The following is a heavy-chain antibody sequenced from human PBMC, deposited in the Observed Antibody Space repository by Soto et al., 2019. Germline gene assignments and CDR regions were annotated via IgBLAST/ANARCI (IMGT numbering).Heavy chain of an antibody. CDR1: GFTLSSYS. J-gene: IGHJ5*02. CDR3: ARDYDFWRGYFGWFDP. Sequence: GGSLRLSCAAAGFTLSSYSMNWVRQAPGKGLEWVSSISRRRSYIYYADSVKGRFTISRDNAKNSLYLQMKSLRAEDTAVYYCARDYDFWRGYFGWFDPWGQGTLVTVSS. CDR2: ISRRRSYI. D-gene: IGHD3-3*01. V-gene: IGHV3-21*01.